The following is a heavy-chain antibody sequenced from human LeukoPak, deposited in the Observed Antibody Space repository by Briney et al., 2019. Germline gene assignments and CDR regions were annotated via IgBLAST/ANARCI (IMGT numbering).Heavy chain of an antibody. V-gene: IGHV4-38-2*02. CDR1: GYSISSGYY. D-gene: IGHD3-10*01. CDR3: AREEGVWGAFDI. J-gene: IGHJ3*02. Sequence: SETLSLTCTVSGYSISSGYYWGWIRQPPGKGLEWIGSIYHSGSTYYNPSLKSRVTISVDTSKNQFSLKLSSVTAADTAVYYCAREEGVWGAFDIWGQGTMVTVSS. CDR2: IYHSGST.